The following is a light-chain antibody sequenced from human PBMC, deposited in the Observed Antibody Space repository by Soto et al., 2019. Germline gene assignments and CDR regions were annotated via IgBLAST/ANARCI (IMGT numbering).Light chain of an antibody. J-gene: IGKJ4*01. CDR2: GAS. CDR1: QSVSSSY. Sequence: EIVLTQSTATLSLSPGERGTLSCRASQSVSSSYLAWYQQKPGQAPRLLIYGASSRATGIPDRFSGSGSGTGFTLTISRLEPEDFAVYYCQQYGSSPRLTFGGGTKVDIK. V-gene: IGKV3-20*01. CDR3: QQYGSSPRLT.